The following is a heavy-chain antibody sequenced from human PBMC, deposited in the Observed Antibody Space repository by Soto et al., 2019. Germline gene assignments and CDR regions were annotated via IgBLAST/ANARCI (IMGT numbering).Heavy chain of an antibody. Sequence: ASVKVSCKVSGYTLTELSMHWVRQAPGKGLEWMGGFDPEDGETIYAQKFQGRVTMAEDTSTDTAYMELSSLRSEDTAVYYCATRRSQGSYDILTGYYFDYWGQGTLVTVSS. CDR2: FDPEDGET. V-gene: IGHV1-24*01. CDR1: GYTLTELS. J-gene: IGHJ4*02. D-gene: IGHD3-9*01. CDR3: ATRRSQGSYDILTGYYFDY.